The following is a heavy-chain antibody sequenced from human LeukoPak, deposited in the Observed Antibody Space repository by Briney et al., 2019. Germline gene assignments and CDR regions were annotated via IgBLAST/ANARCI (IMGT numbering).Heavy chain of an antibody. CDR1: GGSISSYY. Sequence: SETLSLTCTVSGGSISSYYWSWIRQPPGKGLEWIGYIYYSGSTNYNPSLKSRVTISVDTSKNQFSLKLSSVTAADTAVYYCARAPSGSYGWVDYWGQGTLVTVSS. CDR3: ARAPSGSYGWVDY. J-gene: IGHJ4*02. V-gene: IGHV4-59*01. CDR2: IYYSGST. D-gene: IGHD1-26*01.